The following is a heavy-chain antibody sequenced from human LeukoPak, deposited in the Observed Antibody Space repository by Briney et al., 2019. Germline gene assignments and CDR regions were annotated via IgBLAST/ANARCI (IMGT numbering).Heavy chain of an antibody. CDR3: ARVHHSSGYYV. CDR1: GYIFTDYY. Sequence: ASVKVSCKASGYIFTDYYMHWVRQAPGQGLEWMGIINPSGGSTSYAQKFQGRVTMTRDTSTGTVYMELSSLRSEDTAVYYCARVHHSSGYYVWGQGTLVTVSS. D-gene: IGHD3-22*01. V-gene: IGHV1-46*01. J-gene: IGHJ4*02. CDR2: INPSGGST.